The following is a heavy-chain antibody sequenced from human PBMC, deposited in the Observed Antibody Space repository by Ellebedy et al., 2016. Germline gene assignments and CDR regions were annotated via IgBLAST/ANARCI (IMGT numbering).Heavy chain of an antibody. Sequence: GGSLRLXCAASGFTFSSYWMSWVRQAPGKGLEWVANIKQDGSEKYYVDSVKGRFTISRDNAKNSLYLQMNSLRAEDTAVYYCARDRYYYDSSGYYSVFDYWGQGTLVTVSS. V-gene: IGHV3-7*01. CDR3: ARDRYYYDSSGYYSVFDY. CDR1: GFTFSSYW. CDR2: IKQDGSEK. D-gene: IGHD3-22*01. J-gene: IGHJ4*02.